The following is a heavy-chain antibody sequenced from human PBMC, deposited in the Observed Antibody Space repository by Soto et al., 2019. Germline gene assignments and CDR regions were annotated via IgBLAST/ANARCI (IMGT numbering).Heavy chain of an antibody. CDR3: AGRYSYGEYYFDY. V-gene: IGHV4-34*01. Sequence: QVQLQQWGAGLLKPSETLSLTCAVYGGSFSGYYWSWIRQPPGKGLEWIGEINHSGSTNYNPSLKSRVTRSVDTSKNQFSLKLSSVTAADTAVYYCAGRYSYGEYYFDYWGQGTLVTVSS. CDR2: INHSGST. CDR1: GGSFSGYY. J-gene: IGHJ4*02. D-gene: IGHD5-18*01.